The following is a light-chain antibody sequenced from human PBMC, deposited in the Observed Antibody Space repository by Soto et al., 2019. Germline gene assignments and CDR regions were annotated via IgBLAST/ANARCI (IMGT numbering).Light chain of an antibody. V-gene: IGKV1-39*01. Sequence: DIQMTQSPSSLSASVGDRVTITCRASQSISSYLNWYQQKPGKAPKLLIYAASSLQSGVPSRFSGSGSGTDFTLIISSLQPEDFATYYCQQSYSTLPLTFGGGTKEEIK. CDR1: QSISSY. J-gene: IGKJ4*01. CDR3: QQSYSTLPLT. CDR2: AAS.